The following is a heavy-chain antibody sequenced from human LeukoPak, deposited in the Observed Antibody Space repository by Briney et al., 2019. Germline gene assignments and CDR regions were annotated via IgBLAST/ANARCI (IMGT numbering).Heavy chain of an antibody. J-gene: IGHJ6*02. CDR1: GYSFTSYW. CDR2: IYPGDSDT. CDR3: ARQLIAARYYYYGMDV. V-gene: IGHV5-51*01. Sequence: GESLKISCKGSGYSFTSYWIGWVRQMRGKGLEWMGIIYPGDSDTRYSPSFQGQVTISADKSISTAYLQWSSLKASDTAMYYCARQLIAARYYYYGMDVWGQGTTVTVSS. D-gene: IGHD6-6*01.